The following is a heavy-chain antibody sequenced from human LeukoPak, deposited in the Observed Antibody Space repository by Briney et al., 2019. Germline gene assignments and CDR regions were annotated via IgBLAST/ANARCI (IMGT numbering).Heavy chain of an antibody. D-gene: IGHD2-15*01. CDR3: AKGVVVVAAFATDKYFDY. J-gene: IGHJ4*02. Sequence: GGSLRLSCAASGVTFSSYGMHWVRQAPGKGLEWVAFIRYDGSNKYYADSVKCRFTISRDNSKNTLYMKRNSLRAEDTAVYYCAKGVVVVAAFATDKYFDYWGQGTLVTVSS. V-gene: IGHV3-30*02. CDR1: GVTFSSYG. CDR2: IRYDGSNK.